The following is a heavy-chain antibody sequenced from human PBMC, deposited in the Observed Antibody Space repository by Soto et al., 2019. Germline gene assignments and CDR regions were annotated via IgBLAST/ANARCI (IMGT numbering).Heavy chain of an antibody. J-gene: IGHJ4*02. CDR3: ASFPWGRFSDY. D-gene: IGHD3-3*01. CDR2: IIPILGIA. V-gene: IGHV1-69*02. CDR1: GGTFSSYT. Sequence: QVQLVQSAAEVKKPGSSVKVSCKASGGTFSSYTISWVRQAPGQGLEWMGRIIPILGIANYAQKFQGRVTITADKSTSTAYMELSRLRSEDTAVYYCASFPWGRFSDYWGQGTLVTVSS.